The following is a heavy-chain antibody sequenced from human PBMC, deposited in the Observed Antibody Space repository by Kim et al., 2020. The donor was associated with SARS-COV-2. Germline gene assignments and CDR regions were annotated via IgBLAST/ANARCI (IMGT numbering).Heavy chain of an antibody. D-gene: IGHD1-26*01. CDR1: GYTFTDYY. J-gene: IGHJ4*02. CDR2: RDRKSTRL. CDR3: VIAGICEGFFDY. V-gene: IGHV1-2*01. Sequence: ASVKVSCRASGYTFTDYYVHWVRQVPGHGLLQHPTRDRKSTRLNSSHLMLSRMPSTAGKYTSTSYMALRSLSSDDTAVYYCVIAGICEGFFDYYGQCTPV.